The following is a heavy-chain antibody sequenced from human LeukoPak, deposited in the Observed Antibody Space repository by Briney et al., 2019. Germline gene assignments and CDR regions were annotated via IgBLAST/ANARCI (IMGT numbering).Heavy chain of an antibody. CDR1: GFTFSSYS. J-gene: IGHJ4*02. V-gene: IGHV3-48*01. D-gene: IGHD4-17*01. CDR2: ISSSSSTI. CDR3: ARFYNDYGPAWVDY. Sequence: LSGGSLRLSCAASGFTFSSYSMNWVRQAPGKGLEWVSYISSSSSTIYYADSVKGRFTISRDISKNTLYLQMNSLRAEDTAIYYCARFYNDYGPAWVDYWGQGTLVTVSS.